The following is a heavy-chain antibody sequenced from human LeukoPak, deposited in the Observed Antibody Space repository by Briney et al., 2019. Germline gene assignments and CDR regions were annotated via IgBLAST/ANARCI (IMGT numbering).Heavy chain of an antibody. CDR1: GYTFTGYY. D-gene: IGHD3-10*01. Sequence: ASVKVSCKASGYTFTGYYMHWVRQAPGQGLEWMGWINPNSGGTNYAQKFQGRVTMTRDTSISTAYMELSRLRSDDTAVYYCARESHGFGEFIYYYYYMDVWGKGTTVTVSS. CDR2: INPNSGGT. CDR3: ARESHGFGEFIYYYYYMDV. V-gene: IGHV1-2*02. J-gene: IGHJ6*03.